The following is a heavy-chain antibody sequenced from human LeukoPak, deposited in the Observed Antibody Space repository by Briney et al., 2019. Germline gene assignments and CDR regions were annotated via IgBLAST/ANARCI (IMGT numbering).Heavy chain of an antibody. Sequence: GGYLRLSCEVSGLTFSTYWMSWIRQAPGKGLEWVASINQNGREKYYVYSEKGRFTISRDNAKDSLYLQMNSLRDDATADYYCGRYLGDDWGQGTLVTVSS. J-gene: IGHJ4*02. D-gene: IGHD3-16*01. V-gene: IGHV3-7*01. CDR1: GLTFSTYW. CDR3: GRYLGDD. CDR2: INQNGREK.